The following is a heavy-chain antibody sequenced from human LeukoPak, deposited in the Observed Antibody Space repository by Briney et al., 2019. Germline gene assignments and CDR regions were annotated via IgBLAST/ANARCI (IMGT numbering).Heavy chain of an antibody. CDR2: IKQDGSEK. Sequence: GGSLRLSCAASGFTFSSYWMSWVRQAPGKGLEWVANIKQDGSEKYYVDSVKGRFTISRDNAKNSPYLQMNSLRAEDTAVYYCARDSHRARGYYDSSGYCFDYWGQGTLVTVSS. J-gene: IGHJ4*02. V-gene: IGHV3-7*01. CDR1: GFTFSSYW. CDR3: ARDSHRARGYYDSSGYCFDY. D-gene: IGHD3-22*01.